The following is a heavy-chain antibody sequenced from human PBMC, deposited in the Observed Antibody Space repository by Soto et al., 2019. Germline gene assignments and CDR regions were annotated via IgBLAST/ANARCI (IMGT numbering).Heavy chain of an antibody. Sequence: GGSLRLSCAASGFTFSSYGMHWVRQAPGKGLEWVAVISYDGSNKYYADSVKGRFTISRDNSKNTPYLQMNSLRAEDTAVYYCAKDRRYYDFWSGNYYYYGMDVCGQGTTVTVS. V-gene: IGHV3-30*18. CDR3: AKDRRYYDFWSGNYYYYGMDV. CDR1: GFTFSSYG. J-gene: IGHJ6*02. D-gene: IGHD3-3*01. CDR2: ISYDGSNK.